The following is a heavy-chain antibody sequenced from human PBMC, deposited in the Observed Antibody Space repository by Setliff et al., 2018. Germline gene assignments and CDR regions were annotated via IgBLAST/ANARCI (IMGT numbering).Heavy chain of an antibody. V-gene: IGHV4-4*08. CDR1: GASISNYY. Sequence: SLTCSVSGASISNYYWSWIRQSPGKGLEWIGYVCTTLSTNYNPSLKSRVTMSVDTSKNQFSLRLSSVTAADTAVYYCARDHAPVPTARQVYYSLDVWGKGTTVTVSS. J-gene: IGHJ6*03. CDR3: ARDHAPVPTARQVYYSLDV. D-gene: IGHD2-2*01. CDR2: VCTTLST.